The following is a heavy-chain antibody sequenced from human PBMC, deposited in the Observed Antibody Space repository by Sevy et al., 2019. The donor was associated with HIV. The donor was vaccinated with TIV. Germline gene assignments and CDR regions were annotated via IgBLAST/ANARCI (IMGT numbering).Heavy chain of an antibody. CDR2: IYHSGST. CDR1: GYSISSGYL. CDR3: ARLAVPRISSSGTYFNHGWFDV. D-gene: IGHD3-10*01. J-gene: IGHJ5*01. Sequence: SETLSLTCAVSGYSISSGYLWAWIRQPPGRGLEWIGRIYHSGSTYYNSSLTSRVTISVDTSKNQFSLKLSSVTAADTAVYYCARLAVPRISSSGTYFNHGWFDVWGQGNPGHRLL. V-gene: IGHV4-38-2*01.